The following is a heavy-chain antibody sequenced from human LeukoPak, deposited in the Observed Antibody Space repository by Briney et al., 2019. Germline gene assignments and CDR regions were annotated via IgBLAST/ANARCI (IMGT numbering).Heavy chain of an antibody. CDR1: GGSISSYY. CDR2: IYYSGII. J-gene: IGHJ4*02. V-gene: IGHV4-59*08. CDR3: ARWGSNMAREKGDH. D-gene: IGHD3-10*01. Sequence: PSETLSLTCTVSGGSISSYYWSWIRQPPGKGLEWIGYIYYSGIINYNPSLKTRVTISVDTSKNQFSLKLSSVTAADTAVYYCARWGSNMAREKGDHWGQGILVTVSS.